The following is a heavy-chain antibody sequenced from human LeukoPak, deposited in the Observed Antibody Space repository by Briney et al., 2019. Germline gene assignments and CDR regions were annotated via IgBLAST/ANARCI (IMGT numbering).Heavy chain of an antibody. CDR1: GYTFTSYY. CDR3: ARGVHIVVVPAAYGMDV. D-gene: IGHD2-2*01. Sequence: ASVKVSCKASGYTFTSYYMHWVRQAPGQGLEWMGIINPSGGSTSYAQKFQGRVTMTRDTSTSTVYMELSSLRSEDTAVYYCARGVHIVVVPAAYGMDVWGQGTTVTVSS. CDR2: INPSGGST. J-gene: IGHJ6*02. V-gene: IGHV1-46*01.